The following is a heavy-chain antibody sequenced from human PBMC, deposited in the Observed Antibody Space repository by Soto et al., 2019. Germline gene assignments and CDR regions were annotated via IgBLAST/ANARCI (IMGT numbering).Heavy chain of an antibody. V-gene: IGHV3-48*03. D-gene: IGHD1-26*01. J-gene: IGHJ4*02. CDR1: GFTFDNKE. CDR2: ISSSGSTV. Sequence: GGSLRLACAASGFTFDNKEMNWVRQAPGKGLEWVSYISSSGSTVYYADSVKGRFTISRDNAKNSLYVQMNSLRAEDTAVYYCAKEATSINNFDYWGRGTLVTVSS. CDR3: AKEATSINNFDY.